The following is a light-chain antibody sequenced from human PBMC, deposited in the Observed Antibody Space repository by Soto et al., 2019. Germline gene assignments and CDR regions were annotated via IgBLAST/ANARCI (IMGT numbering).Light chain of an antibody. J-gene: IGKJ4*01. CDR3: QQGYSFPVT. CDR2: AAF. CDR1: QSISNY. V-gene: IGKV1-39*01. Sequence: DIQMTQSPSSLSASVGDRVTITCRASQSISNYLNWYQQKPGKAPNLLIYAAFSLQSGVPSRFSGSGSGTDFTLTISSLQPEDFATYYCQQGYSFPVTFGGGTKVDIK.